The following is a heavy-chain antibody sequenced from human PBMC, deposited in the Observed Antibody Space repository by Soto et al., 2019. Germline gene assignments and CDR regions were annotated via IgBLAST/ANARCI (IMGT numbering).Heavy chain of an antibody. CDR2: IIPILGIA. CDR1: GGTFSSYT. D-gene: IGHD2-21*01. CDR3: ARDEGIEAYAGKTGQ. V-gene: IGHV1-69*08. Sequence: QVQLVQSGAEVKKPGSSVKVSCKASGGTFSSYTISWVRQAPGQGLEWMGRIIPILGIANYEQKLQGRVTINADKSPSREYMEVISHSCEDTAVYYCARDEGIEAYAGKTGQWGQETLVTVSS. J-gene: IGHJ4*02.